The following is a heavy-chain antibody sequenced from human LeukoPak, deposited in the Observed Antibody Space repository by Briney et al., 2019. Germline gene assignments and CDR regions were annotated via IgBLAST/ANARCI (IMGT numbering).Heavy chain of an antibody. J-gene: IGHJ4*02. D-gene: IGHD3-10*01. CDR2: ISGSGVHT. Sequence: GGSLRLSCAASGFIFNNYVMNWVRQAPGKGLEWVSSISGSGVHTYYADSVKGRFTISRDNSKNTLYLQMNSLRAEDTAVYYCARGYYGSGSYIYWGQGTLVTVSS. V-gene: IGHV3-23*01. CDR1: GFIFNNYV. CDR3: ARGYYGSGSYIY.